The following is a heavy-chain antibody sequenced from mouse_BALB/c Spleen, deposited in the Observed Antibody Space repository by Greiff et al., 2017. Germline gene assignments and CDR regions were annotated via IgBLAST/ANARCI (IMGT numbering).Heavy chain of an antibody. V-gene: IGHV1-7*01. J-gene: IGHJ3*01. CDR1: GYTFTSYW. Sequence: QVQLQQSGAELAKPGASVKMSCKASGYTFTSYWMHWVKQRPGQGLEWIGYINPSTGYTEYNQKFKDKATLTADKSSSTAYMQLSSLTSEDSAVYYCARGLLSGFAYWGQGTLVTVSA. D-gene: IGHD2-12*01. CDR2: INPSTGYT. CDR3: ARGLLSGFAY.